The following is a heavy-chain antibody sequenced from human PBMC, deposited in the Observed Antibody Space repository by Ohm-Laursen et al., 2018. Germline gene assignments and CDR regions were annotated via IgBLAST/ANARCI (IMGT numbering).Heavy chain of an antibody. J-gene: IGHJ4*02. Sequence: GSLRLFCAASGLTFSDYFMSWIRQAPGKGLEWVSYISISGDIIYYTDSVKGRFTISRDNAKNSLYLQMNSLRAEDTAVYYCATLSDSSVDYWGQGTLVTVSS. CDR1: GLTFSDYF. CDR2: ISISGDII. V-gene: IGHV3-11*01. D-gene: IGHD3-22*01. CDR3: ATLSDSSVDY.